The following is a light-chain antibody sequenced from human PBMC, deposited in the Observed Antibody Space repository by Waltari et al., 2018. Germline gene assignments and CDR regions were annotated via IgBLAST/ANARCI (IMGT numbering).Light chain of an antibody. CDR1: RSNIGSNY. CDR2: RNN. Sequence: QSVLTQPPSASGTPGQRVTISCSGSRSNIGSNYVYWYQQLPGTAPKLLTYRNNPRPAGVPVLFAGSKSGTAASLASSGLRSEEEADYYCAAWDDSLSGRVFGGGTKVTVL. J-gene: IGLJ3*02. V-gene: IGLV1-47*01. CDR3: AAWDDSLSGRV.